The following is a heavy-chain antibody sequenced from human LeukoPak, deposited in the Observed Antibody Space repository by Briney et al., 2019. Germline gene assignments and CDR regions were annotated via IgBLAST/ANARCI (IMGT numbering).Heavy chain of an antibody. D-gene: IGHD3-22*01. CDR1: GYTFTSYD. CDR2: MNPNSGNT. CDR3: ARGLDSMIAGPH. J-gene: IGHJ4*02. Sequence: ASVKVSCKASGYTFTSYDINWVRQATGQGLGWMGWMNPNSGNTGYAQKFQGRVTMARNTSISTAYMELSSLRSENTVVYYCARGLDSMIAGPHWGQGTLVSASS. V-gene: IGHV1-8*01.